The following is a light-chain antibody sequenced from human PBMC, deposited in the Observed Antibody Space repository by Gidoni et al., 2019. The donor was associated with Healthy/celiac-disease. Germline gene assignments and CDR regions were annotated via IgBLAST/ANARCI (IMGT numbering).Light chain of an antibody. Sequence: DIQMTQSPSTLSASVGDRVTITCRASQSISSWLAWYQQKPGKAPKLLIYDASSLESGVPSRFSGSGSGTEFTLTISSLQPDDFATYYCQQYNRPYTFXXXTKLEIK. J-gene: IGKJ2*01. CDR2: DAS. CDR3: QQYNRPYT. CDR1: QSISSW. V-gene: IGKV1-5*01.